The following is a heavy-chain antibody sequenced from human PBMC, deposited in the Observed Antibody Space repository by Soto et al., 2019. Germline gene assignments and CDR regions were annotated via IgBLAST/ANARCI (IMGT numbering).Heavy chain of an antibody. CDR1: GGSISSYY. D-gene: IGHD3-10*01. CDR3: GRSPPPLPIAGVRGVGIDYYYSYMDV. CDR2: IYYSGST. V-gene: IGHV4-59*01. Sequence: SETLSLTCTVSGGSISSYYWSWIRQPPGKGLEWIGYIYYSGSTNCNPSLKSRVTISVDTSKNQFSLKLSSVTAADTAVYYCGRSPPPLPIAGVRGVGIDYYYSYMDVWGKGTTVTVSS. J-gene: IGHJ6*03.